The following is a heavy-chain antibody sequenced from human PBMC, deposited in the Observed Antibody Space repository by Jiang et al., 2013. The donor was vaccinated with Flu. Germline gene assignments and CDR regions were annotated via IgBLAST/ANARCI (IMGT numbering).Heavy chain of an antibody. Sequence: EVKKPGASVKVSCKASGYTFTGYYMYWVRQAPGQGLEWMGRINPNSGGTNYAQKFQGRVTMTRDTSISTAYMELSRLRSDDTAAYYCARLYCSGGSCYLDYWGQGTLVTVSS. CDR1: GYTFTGYY. CDR3: ARLYCSGGSCYLDY. J-gene: IGHJ4*02. D-gene: IGHD2-15*01. V-gene: IGHV1-2*06. CDR2: INPNSGGT.